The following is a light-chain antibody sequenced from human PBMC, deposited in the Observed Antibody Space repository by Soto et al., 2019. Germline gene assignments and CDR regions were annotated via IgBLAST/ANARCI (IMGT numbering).Light chain of an antibody. Sequence: EIVLTQSPGTLSLSPGERATLSCRASQSVSSNYLAWYQQKPGQAPRLLVYGASSRATGIPDRFSRSGSGTEFTFTISSLQPDDFATYYCQQYNSYSRTFGQGTKVDIK. J-gene: IGKJ1*01. CDR2: GAS. CDR1: QSVSSNY. CDR3: QQYNSYSRT. V-gene: IGKV3-20*01.